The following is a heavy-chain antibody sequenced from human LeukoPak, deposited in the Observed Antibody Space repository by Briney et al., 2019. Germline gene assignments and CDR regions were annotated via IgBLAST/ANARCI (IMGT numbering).Heavy chain of an antibody. Sequence: GGSLRLSCAASGFTFSSYAMHWVRQAPGKGLEWVAVISYDGSNKYYADSVKGRFTISRDNYKNTLYLQMNSLRAEDTAVYYCAKVRRYFDWLPFNDWGQGTLVTVSS. D-gene: IGHD3-9*01. J-gene: IGHJ1*01. CDR3: AKVRRYFDWLPFND. CDR2: ISYDGSNK. V-gene: IGHV3-30*04. CDR1: GFTFSSYA.